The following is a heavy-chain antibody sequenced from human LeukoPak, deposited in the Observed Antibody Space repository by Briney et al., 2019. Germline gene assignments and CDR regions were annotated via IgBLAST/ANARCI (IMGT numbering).Heavy chain of an antibody. J-gene: IGHJ6*03. CDR3: ARVGMGYCSSTSCPRLYYYYYMDV. CDR2: IYPGDSDT. D-gene: IGHD2-2*01. Sequence: GESLKISCKGSGYSFTSYWIGWVRQMPGKGLEWMGIIYPGDSDTRYSPSFQGQVTISADKSISTAYLQWSSLKASDTAMYYRARVGMGYCSSTSCPRLYYYYYMDVWGKGTTVTVSS. V-gene: IGHV5-51*01. CDR1: GYSFTSYW.